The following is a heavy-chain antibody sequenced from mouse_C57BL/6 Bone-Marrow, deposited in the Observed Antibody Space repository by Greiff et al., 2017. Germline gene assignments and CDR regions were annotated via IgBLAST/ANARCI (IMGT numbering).Heavy chain of an antibody. CDR1: GFTFSDAW. Sequence: EVKLVESGGGLVQPGGSMKLSCAASGFTFSDAWMDWVRQSPEKGLEWVAEIRNKANNHATYYAESVKGRFTISRDDSKSSVYLQMNSLRAEDTGIYYCTRRSCEYYAMDYWGQGTSVTVSS. CDR3: TRRSCEYYAMDY. J-gene: IGHJ4*01. V-gene: IGHV6-6*01. CDR2: IRNKANNHAT.